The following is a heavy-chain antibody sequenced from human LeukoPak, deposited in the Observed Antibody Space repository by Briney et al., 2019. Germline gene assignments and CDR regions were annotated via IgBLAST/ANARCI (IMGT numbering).Heavy chain of an antibody. D-gene: IGHD2-15*01. Sequence: GGSLRLSCAASGFTFSSYWMHWVRQAPGKGLVWVSRINSDGSSTSYADSVKGRFTISRDNAKNTLYLQMHSLRAEDTAVYYCARDSGGRGWFDPWGQGTLVTVSS. CDR2: INSDGSST. CDR3: ARDSGGRGWFDP. CDR1: GFTFSSYW. V-gene: IGHV3-74*01. J-gene: IGHJ5*02.